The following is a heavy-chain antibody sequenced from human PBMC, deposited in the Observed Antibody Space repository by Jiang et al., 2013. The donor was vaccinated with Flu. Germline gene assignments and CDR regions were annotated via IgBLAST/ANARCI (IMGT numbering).Heavy chain of an antibody. J-gene: IGHJ2*01. V-gene: IGHV4-59*08. Sequence: GPGLVKPSETLSLTCTVSGTSVTSSYWSWIRESPGKGLEWMGDAFYDGTRNYNPSLNSRVTLSLATSENQVSLTMTSVTAADTAMYYCVRRWNGYFDLWGRGTQVTVSS. CDR2: AFYDGTR. CDR3: VRRWNGYFDL. CDR1: GTSVTSSY. D-gene: IGHD1-1*01.